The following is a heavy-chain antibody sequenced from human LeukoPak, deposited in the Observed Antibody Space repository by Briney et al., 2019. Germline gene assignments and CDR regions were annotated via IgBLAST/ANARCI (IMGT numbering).Heavy chain of an antibody. CDR2: IKQDGSEK. Sequence: GGSLRLSCAASGFTFSSYWMSWVRQAPGKGLEWVANIKQDGSEKYYADSVKGRFTISRDNAKNSLYLQMNSLSAEDTAVYYCARLGSGWADAFDIWGQGTMVTVSS. CDR1: GFTFSSYW. V-gene: IGHV3-7*01. J-gene: IGHJ3*02. CDR3: ARLGSGWADAFDI. D-gene: IGHD6-19*01.